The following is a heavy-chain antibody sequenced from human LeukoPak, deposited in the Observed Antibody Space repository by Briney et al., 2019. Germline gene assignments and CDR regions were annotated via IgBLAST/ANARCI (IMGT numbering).Heavy chain of an antibody. V-gene: IGHV4-59*01. CDR1: GGSISSYY. CDR2: IYYSGTT. J-gene: IGHJ4*02. Sequence: SETLSLTCTVSGGSISSYYWSWIRQPPGKGLEWIGYIYYSGTTTYNPSLKSRVTISLDTSKKQFSLKLSSVTAADTAVYYCARGNPLYCSSTSCPFDYWGQGTLVTVSS. CDR3: ARGNPLYCSSTSCPFDY. D-gene: IGHD2-2*01.